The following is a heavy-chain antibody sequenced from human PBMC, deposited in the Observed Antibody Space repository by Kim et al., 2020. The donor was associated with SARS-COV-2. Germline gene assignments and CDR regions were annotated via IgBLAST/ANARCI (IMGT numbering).Heavy chain of an antibody. CDR3: AGDYDSRGSTVESV. CDR1: GFTISRYW. V-gene: IGHV3-7*01. Sequence: GGSLRLSCAASGFTISRYWMSWVRQAPGKGLEWVANIKVDGSEKYYVGAVKGRFTISRDNAKNSLYLEMNSLRAEDTAVYYCAGDYDSRGSTVESVWGQGTTVTVSS. J-gene: IGHJ6*02. D-gene: IGHD3-22*01. CDR2: IKVDGSEK.